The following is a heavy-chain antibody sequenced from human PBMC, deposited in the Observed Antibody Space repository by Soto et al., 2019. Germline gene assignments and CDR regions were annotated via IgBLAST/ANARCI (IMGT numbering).Heavy chain of an antibody. CDR3: ARYSSVTYNWFDP. V-gene: IGHV4-34*01. Sequence: PSETLSLTCAVYGGSFSGYYWSWIRQPPGKGLEWIGEINYSGSTNYNPSLKSRVTISVDTSKNQFSLKLSSVTAADTAVYYCARYSSVTYNWFDPWGQGTLVTVSS. D-gene: IGHD6-25*01. J-gene: IGHJ5*02. CDR1: GGSFSGYY. CDR2: INYSGST.